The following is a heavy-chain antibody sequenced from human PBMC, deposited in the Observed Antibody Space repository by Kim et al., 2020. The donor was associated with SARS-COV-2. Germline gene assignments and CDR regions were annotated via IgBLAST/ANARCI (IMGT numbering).Heavy chain of an antibody. D-gene: IGHD4-17*01. CDR3: ARRHGDYGYYGMDV. J-gene: IGHJ6*02. Sequence: PSFQGQVTISTDKSISTAYLQWSSLKASDTAMYYCARRHGDYGYYGMDVWGQGTTVTVSS. V-gene: IGHV5-51*01.